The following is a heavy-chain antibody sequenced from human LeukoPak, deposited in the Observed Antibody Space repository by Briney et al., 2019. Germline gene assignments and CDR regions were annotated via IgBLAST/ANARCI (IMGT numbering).Heavy chain of an antibody. Sequence: ASVKVSCKASGYTFTNYYMHRVRQAPGQGLEWMVWINTNTGNPTYAQGFTGRFVFSLDTSVSTAYLQISSLKAEDTAVYYCARVSSGYPDAFDIWGQGTMVTVSS. CDR2: INTNTGNP. CDR1: GYTFTNYY. D-gene: IGHD3-22*01. V-gene: IGHV7-4-1*02. CDR3: ARVSSGYPDAFDI. J-gene: IGHJ3*02.